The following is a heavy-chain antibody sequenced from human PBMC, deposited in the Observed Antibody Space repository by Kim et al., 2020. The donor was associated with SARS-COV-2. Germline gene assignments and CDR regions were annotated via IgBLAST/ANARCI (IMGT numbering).Heavy chain of an antibody. CDR3: ARSSGSYVRDYYYYGMDV. CDR1: GFTFSSYG. J-gene: IGHJ6*02. CDR2: IWYDGSNK. V-gene: IGHV3-33*01. D-gene: IGHD1-26*01. Sequence: GSLRLSCAASGFTFSSYGMHWVRQAPGKGLEWVAVIWYDGSNKYYADSVKGRFTISRDNSKNTLYLQMNSLRAEDTAVYYCARSSGSYVRDYYYYGMDVWGQGTTVTVSS.